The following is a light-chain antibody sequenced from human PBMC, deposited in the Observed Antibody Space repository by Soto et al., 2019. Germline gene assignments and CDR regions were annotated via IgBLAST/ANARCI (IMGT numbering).Light chain of an antibody. CDR1: QSVLYSSNNKNY. V-gene: IGKV4-1*01. J-gene: IGKJ4*01. Sequence: DVWRSQSPETLAVSLGERATLNCKSSQSVLYSSNNKNYLAWYQQKPGQPPKLLIYWASTRESGVPDRFSGSGSGTDFTLTISSLQAEDAAVYYCQQYYSTPLTFGGGSKADI. CDR3: QQYYSTPLT. CDR2: WAS.